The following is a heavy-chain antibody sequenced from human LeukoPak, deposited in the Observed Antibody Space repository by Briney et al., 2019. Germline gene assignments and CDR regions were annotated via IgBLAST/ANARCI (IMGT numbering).Heavy chain of an antibody. D-gene: IGHD3-16*02. J-gene: IGHJ3*02. V-gene: IGHV4-59*01. CDR1: GGSISSYY. CDR3: ARPRGNYLDAFDI. CDR2: IYYSGST. Sequence: SETLSLTCTVSGGSISSYYWSWIRQPPGKGLDWIGYIYYSGSTNYNPSLKSRVTISVDTSKNQFSLKLSSVTAADTAVYYCARPRGNYLDAFDIWGQGTMVTVSS.